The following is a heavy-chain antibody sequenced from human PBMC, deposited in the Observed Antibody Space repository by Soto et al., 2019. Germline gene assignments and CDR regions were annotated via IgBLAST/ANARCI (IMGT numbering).Heavy chain of an antibody. D-gene: IGHD1-1*01. Sequence: EVQLVESGGDLVQPGGSMRLSCAASGFIFTNYWMTWVRQAQGKGLEWVANINHDGSETYYLASVKGRFAISRDNANNSLFLQINSLRDEDTAIYYWARSLVGTMAFYMWGHGTFVAVSS. CDR2: INHDGSET. CDR1: GFIFTNYW. CDR3: ARSLVGTMAFYM. V-gene: IGHV3-7*03. J-gene: IGHJ3*02.